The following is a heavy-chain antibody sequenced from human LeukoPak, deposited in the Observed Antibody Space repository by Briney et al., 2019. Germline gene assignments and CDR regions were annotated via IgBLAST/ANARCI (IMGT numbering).Heavy chain of an antibody. D-gene: IGHD1-26*01. Sequence: WASVKVSCKASGYTFTNYGVSWVRQAPGQGLEWMGWISGYNGYTNYAQKFQFRVTMTTATSTSTAYMELRSLTSDDTAVYYCAKGGPTGSNYFDFWGQGTLVTVSS. CDR1: GYTFTNYG. V-gene: IGHV1-18*01. CDR3: AKGGPTGSNYFDF. CDR2: ISGYNGYT. J-gene: IGHJ4*02.